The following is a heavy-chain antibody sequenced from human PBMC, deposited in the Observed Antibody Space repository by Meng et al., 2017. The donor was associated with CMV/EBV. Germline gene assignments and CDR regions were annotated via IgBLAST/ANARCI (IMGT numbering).Heavy chain of an antibody. CDR1: GYTLSHYC. CDR2: INPSGGST. V-gene: IGHV1-46*01. J-gene: IGHJ2*01. Sequence: SGYTLSHYCMHWVRQAPGQGLEWVGIINPSGGSTTYAQKFQGRFVLTRDTSTSTVYMDLSSLRSEDRAVYYCARSGSTTSQQPGYFDLWGRGTLVTVSS. D-gene: IGHD2-2*01. CDR3: ARSGSTTSQQPGYFDL.